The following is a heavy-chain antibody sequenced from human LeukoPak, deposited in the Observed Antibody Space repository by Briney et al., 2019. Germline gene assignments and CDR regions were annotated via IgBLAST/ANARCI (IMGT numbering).Heavy chain of an antibody. J-gene: IGHJ4*02. Sequence: PGGALRLSCAASEFNFSSYAMSWLRQAPGKGLDWISAISGSGGSTYYADSVKGRFTISRDNSKNTLYLQMNSLRAEDTAVYYCAKVPDSTYYYDSSGYYFDYWGQGTLVTVSS. CDR2: ISGSGGST. V-gene: IGHV3-23*01. CDR1: EFNFSSYA. D-gene: IGHD3-22*01. CDR3: AKVPDSTYYYDSSGYYFDY.